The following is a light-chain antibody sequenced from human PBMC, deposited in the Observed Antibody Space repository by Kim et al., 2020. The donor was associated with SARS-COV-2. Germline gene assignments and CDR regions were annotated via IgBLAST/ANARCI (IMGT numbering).Light chain of an antibody. CDR2: QDT. V-gene: IGLV3-1*01. CDR1: KLEDRY. J-gene: IGLJ2*01. Sequence: SVSPGQTASITCSGDKLEDRYVCWYQQKPGQSPVLVMYQDTKRPSEIPERFSGSNSGNTASLTISGTQAMDEADYYCQAWDTTTVAFGGGTQLTVL. CDR3: QAWDTTTVA.